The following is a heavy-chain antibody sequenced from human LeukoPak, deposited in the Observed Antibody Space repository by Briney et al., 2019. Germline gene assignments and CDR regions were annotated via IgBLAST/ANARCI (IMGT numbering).Heavy chain of an antibody. Sequence: ASVKVSCKASGYTFTTYDINWGRRASGQELEWRRYMKPNSGNTGYAQQFLGRVTMTRDTSISTAYIELSSLTSEDTAVYYCAAELRWEYQWGQGTLVTVSS. CDR1: GYTFTTYD. D-gene: IGHD4-23*01. CDR3: AAELRWEYQ. V-gene: IGHV1-8*01. CDR2: MKPNSGNT. J-gene: IGHJ1*01.